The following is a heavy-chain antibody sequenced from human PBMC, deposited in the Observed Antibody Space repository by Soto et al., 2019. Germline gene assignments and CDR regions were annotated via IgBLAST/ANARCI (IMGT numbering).Heavy chain of an antibody. CDR1: GGSMSGCC. CDR3: ARYFDWPSGFDI. V-gene: IGHV4-59*01. D-gene: IGHD3-9*01. Sequence: ASEELPLRCRVSGGSMSGCCVGCLRQPPGKRLEWIGYINYFGSTNYNPSLKSRVTISVDTSREQFSLRLDSVTAADTAVYYCARYFDWPSGFDIWGQGTMVT. J-gene: IGHJ3*02. CDR2: INYFGST.